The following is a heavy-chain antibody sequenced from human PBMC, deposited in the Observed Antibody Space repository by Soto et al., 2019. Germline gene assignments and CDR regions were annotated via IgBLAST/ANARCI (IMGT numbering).Heavy chain of an antibody. D-gene: IGHD2-2*01. V-gene: IGHV3-9*01. CDR3: AKAVLVVPAAYMDV. J-gene: IGHJ6*03. CDR1: GFTFDDYA. CDR2: ISWNVGSI. Sequence: EVQLVESGGGLVQPGRSLRLSCAASGFTFDDYAMHWVRQAPGKGLEWVSGISWNVGSIGYANSVKGRFTIARDNAKNSLYLQMNRLRAEHTALYYCAKAVLVVPAAYMDVWGKGTTVTLS.